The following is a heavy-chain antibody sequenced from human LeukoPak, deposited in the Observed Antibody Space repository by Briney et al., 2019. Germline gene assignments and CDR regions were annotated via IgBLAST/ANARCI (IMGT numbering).Heavy chain of an antibody. CDR2: IYSGGNT. Sequence: GGSLRLSCTVSGFTASSNSWGWVRQAPGRGLGWVSFIYSGGNTHYSDSVKGRFTISRDNSKNTLYLQMNSLRAEDTAIYYCARRAGEYSHPYDYWGQGTLVTVSS. J-gene: IGHJ4*02. V-gene: IGHV3-53*01. D-gene: IGHD2-15*01. CDR3: ARRAGEYSHPYDY. CDR1: GFTASSNS.